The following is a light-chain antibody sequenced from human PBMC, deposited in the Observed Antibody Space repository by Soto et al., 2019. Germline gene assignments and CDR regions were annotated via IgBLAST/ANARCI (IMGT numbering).Light chain of an antibody. CDR3: SSYTSSSTYV. Sequence: QSALTQPASVSGSPGQSITISCTGTSSDVGGYNYVSWYQQHPGKAPKLMIYEVSNRPSGVSNRFSGSKSGNTASLTISGLQAEDEADYYCSSYTSSSTYVFGTGPKVPS. J-gene: IGLJ1*01. V-gene: IGLV2-14*01. CDR2: EVS. CDR1: SSDVGGYNY.